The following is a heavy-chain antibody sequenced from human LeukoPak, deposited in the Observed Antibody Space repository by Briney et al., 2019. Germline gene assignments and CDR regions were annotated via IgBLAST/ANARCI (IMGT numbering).Heavy chain of an antibody. CDR1: GFTFSSSG. Sequence: AGGSLRLSCAASGFTFSSSGMHWVRQAPGKGLEWVALIWFDGNNKYYADSVKGRFTISRDNSKNTLYLQMNTLRAEDTATYYCVRDRGSNWYVRGDFDYWGQGTLVTVSS. D-gene: IGHD6-13*01. CDR3: VRDRGSNWYVRGDFDY. J-gene: IGHJ4*02. CDR2: IWFDGNNK. V-gene: IGHV3-33*01.